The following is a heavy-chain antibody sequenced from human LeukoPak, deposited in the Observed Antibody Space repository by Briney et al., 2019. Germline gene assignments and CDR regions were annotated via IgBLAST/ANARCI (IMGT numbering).Heavy chain of an antibody. V-gene: IGHV3-20*04. D-gene: IGHD3-10*01. CDR3: ARDVVLGSGSLDY. J-gene: IGHJ4*02. CDR2: INWNGGST. CDR1: GFTFDDYG. Sequence: GGSLRLSCAASGFTFDDYGMTWVRQAPGKGLEWVSGINWNGGSTGYADSVKGRFTISRDNAKNSLYLQMNSLGAEDTAVYFCARDVVLGSGSLDYWGQGVLVTVSS.